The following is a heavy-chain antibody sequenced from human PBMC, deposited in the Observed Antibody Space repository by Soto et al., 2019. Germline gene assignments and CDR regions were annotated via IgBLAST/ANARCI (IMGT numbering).Heavy chain of an antibody. D-gene: IGHD6-19*01. J-gene: IGHJ6*02. Sequence: EVQLLESGGGLVQPGGSLRLSCAASGFTFSSYAMSWVRQAPGKGLEWVSAISGSGGSTYYADSVKGRFTISRDNSKNPLYLQMNSLRAEDTAVYYCAKGKQWLGRTYYYYGMDVWGQGTTVTVSS. CDR3: AKGKQWLGRTYYYYGMDV. V-gene: IGHV3-23*01. CDR1: GFTFSSYA. CDR2: ISGSGGST.